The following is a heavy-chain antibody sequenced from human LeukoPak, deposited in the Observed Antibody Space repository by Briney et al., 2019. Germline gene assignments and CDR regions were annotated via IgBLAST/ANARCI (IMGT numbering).Heavy chain of an antibody. CDR3: ASRIAVAGTIDP. J-gene: IGHJ5*02. V-gene: IGHV4-34*01. D-gene: IGHD6-19*01. CDR1: GGSFSGYY. CDR2: INHSGST. Sequence: SETLSLTCAVYGGSFSGYYWRWIRQPPGKGLEWIGEINHSGSTNYNPSLKSRVTISVDTSKNQFSLKLSSVTAADTAVYYCASRIAVAGTIDPWGQGTLVTVSS.